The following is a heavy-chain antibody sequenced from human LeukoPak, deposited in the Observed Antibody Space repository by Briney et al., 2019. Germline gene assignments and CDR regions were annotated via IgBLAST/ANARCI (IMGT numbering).Heavy chain of an antibody. V-gene: IGHV1-2*02. Sequence: AASVKVSCKASGYTFTGYYMHWVRQAPGQGLEWMGWINPNSGGTNYAQKFQGRVTMTRDTSISTAYMELSRLRSDDTAVYYCARSSRSSTSCYAYWGQGTLVTVSP. CDR2: INPNSGGT. D-gene: IGHD2-2*01. CDR3: ARSSRSSTSCYAY. CDR1: GYTFTGYY. J-gene: IGHJ4*02.